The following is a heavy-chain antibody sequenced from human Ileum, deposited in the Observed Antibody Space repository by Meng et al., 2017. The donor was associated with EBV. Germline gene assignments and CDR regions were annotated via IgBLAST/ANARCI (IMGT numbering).Heavy chain of an antibody. CDR3: ASGGFGSHFDY. D-gene: IGHD1-26*01. CDR2: ISTTGDMT. V-gene: IGHV3-23*01. J-gene: IGHJ4*02. Sequence: EVQLLESGGGLVQPGRSLRLSCAASGFTFSGYAMTWVRQAPGKGLDWVSRISTTGDMTYNADSVKGRFTISRDNPKNTLYLVMNSLRADDTAVYYCASGGFGSHFDYWGQGTLVTSPQ. CDR1: GFTFSGYA.